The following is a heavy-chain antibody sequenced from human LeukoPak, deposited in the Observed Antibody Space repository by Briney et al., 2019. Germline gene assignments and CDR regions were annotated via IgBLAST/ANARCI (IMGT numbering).Heavy chain of an antibody. CDR3: ARDRRGYSYGSDY. Sequence: SVKVSCKASGGTFSSYAISWVRQAPGQGLEWMGRIIPIFGIANCAQKFQGRVTITADKSTSTAYMELSSLRSEDTAVYYCARDRRGYSYGSDYWGQGTLVTVSS. V-gene: IGHV1-69*04. CDR2: IIPIFGIA. J-gene: IGHJ4*02. CDR1: GGTFSSYA. D-gene: IGHD5-18*01.